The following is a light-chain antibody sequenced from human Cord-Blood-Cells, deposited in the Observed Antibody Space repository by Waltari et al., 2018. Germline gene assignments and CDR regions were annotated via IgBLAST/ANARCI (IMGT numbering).Light chain of an antibody. CDR1: SSDVGGYNY. Sequence: QSALTQPAPVSGSPGQPITISCTGTSSDVGGYNYVPWYQQHPGKAPKLMIYEVSNRPSGVSNRFSGSKSGNTASLTISGLQAEDEADYYCSSYTSSSTLLYVFGTGTKVTVL. V-gene: IGLV2-14*01. CDR3: SSYTSSSTLLYV. CDR2: EVS. J-gene: IGLJ1*01.